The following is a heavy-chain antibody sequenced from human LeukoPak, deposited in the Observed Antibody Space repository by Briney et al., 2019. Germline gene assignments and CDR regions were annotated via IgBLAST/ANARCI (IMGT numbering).Heavy chain of an antibody. D-gene: IGHD3-10*01. CDR1: GGSISSGDYY. V-gene: IGHV4-30-4*01. Sequence: SETLSLTCTVSGGSISSGDYYWSWIRQPPGKGLEWIGYIYYSGSTYYNPSLKSRVTISVDTSKNQFSLRLSSVTAADTAVYYCASRVPGAFDIWGQGTMVTVSS. J-gene: IGHJ3*02. CDR2: IYYSGST. CDR3: ASRVPGAFDI.